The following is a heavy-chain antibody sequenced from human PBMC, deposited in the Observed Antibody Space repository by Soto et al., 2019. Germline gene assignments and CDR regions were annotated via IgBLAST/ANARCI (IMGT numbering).Heavy chain of an antibody. J-gene: IGHJ6*03. CDR1: GFTVSSNY. Sequence: EVQLVESGGGLVQPGGSLRLSCAASGFTVSSNYMSWVRQAPGKGLEWVSVIYSGGSTYYADSVKGRFTISRDNSKNTLYLQMNSLRAEDTAVYYCAGGGIVVAYYYYMDVWGKGTTVTVSS. D-gene: IGHD2-15*01. CDR2: IYSGGST. V-gene: IGHV3-66*01. CDR3: AGGGIVVAYYYYMDV.